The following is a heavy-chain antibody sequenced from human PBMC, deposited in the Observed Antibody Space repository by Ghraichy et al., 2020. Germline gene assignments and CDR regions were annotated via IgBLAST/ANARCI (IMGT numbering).Heavy chain of an antibody. CDR2: IYYSGST. CDR1: GGSVSSCSYY. Sequence: SETLSLTCTVSGGSVSSCSYYWSWIRQPPGKELEWIGYIYYSGSTNYNPTLKSRVTISVDTSKNQFSLKLISVTAADTAVYYCARGRRSRIYYFDYWGQGTLVTVSS. V-gene: IGHV4-61*01. CDR3: ARGRRSRIYYFDY. D-gene: IGHD2/OR15-2a*01. J-gene: IGHJ4*02.